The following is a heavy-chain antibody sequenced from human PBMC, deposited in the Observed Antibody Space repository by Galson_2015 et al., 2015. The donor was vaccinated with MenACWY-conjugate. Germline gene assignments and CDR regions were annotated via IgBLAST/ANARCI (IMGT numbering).Heavy chain of an antibody. CDR2: IGSTGDI. V-gene: IGHV3-48*04. CDR3: ARDKDWGFDY. CDR1: GFTFSSYS. Sequence: SLRLSCAASGFTFSSYSVNWVRQAPGKGLQWVSYIGSTGDIYYADSVKGRFTISRDNAKNSLYLQMHSLRAEDTTVYHCARDKDWGFDYWGQGTLVTVSS. D-gene: IGHD3/OR15-3a*01. J-gene: IGHJ4*02.